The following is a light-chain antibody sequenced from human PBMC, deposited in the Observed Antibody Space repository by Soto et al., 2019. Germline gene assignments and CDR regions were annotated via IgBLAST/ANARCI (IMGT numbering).Light chain of an antibody. CDR1: SNDVGGYAY. J-gene: IGLJ3*02. CDR3: CSYTGNTTPV. V-gene: IGLV2-14*01. Sequence: QSALTQPASVSGSPGQSITISCTGTSNDVGGYAYVSWYQQYPGKAPKLVISEVSNRPSGVSHRFSGSRSGNTASLTISGLLAEDEADYHCCSYTGNTTPVFGGGTKLTVL. CDR2: EVS.